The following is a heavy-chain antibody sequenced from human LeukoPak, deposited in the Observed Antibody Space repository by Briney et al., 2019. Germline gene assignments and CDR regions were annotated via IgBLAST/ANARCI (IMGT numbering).Heavy chain of an antibody. V-gene: IGHV4-4*02. J-gene: IGHJ5*02. Sequence: SGTLSLTCAVSSGSISSSNWWSWVRQPPGKGLEWIGEIYHSGSTNYNPSLKSRVTISVDTSKNQFSLKLSSVTAADTAVYYCASSQQLALNWFDPWGQGTLVTVSS. CDR2: IYHSGST. D-gene: IGHD6-13*01. CDR3: ASSQQLALNWFDP. CDR1: SGSISSSNW.